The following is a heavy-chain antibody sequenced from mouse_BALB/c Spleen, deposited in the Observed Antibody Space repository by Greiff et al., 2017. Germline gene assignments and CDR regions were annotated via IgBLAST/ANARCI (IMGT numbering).Heavy chain of an antibody. V-gene: IGHV5-17*02. D-gene: IGHD2-10*02. CDR1: GFTFSSFG. CDR3: ARKKYGNYYYAMDY. CDR2: ISSGSSTI. J-gene: IGHJ4*01. Sequence: EVKLMESGGGLVQPGGSRKLSCAASGFTFSSFGMHWVRQAPEKGLEWVAYISSGSSTIYYADTVKGRFTISRDNPKNTLFLQMTSLRSEDTAMYYCARKKYGNYYYAMDYWGQGTSVTVSS.